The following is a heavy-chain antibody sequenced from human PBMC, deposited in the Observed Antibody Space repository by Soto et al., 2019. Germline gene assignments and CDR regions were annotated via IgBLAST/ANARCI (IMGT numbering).Heavy chain of an antibody. Sequence: QVQLVQSGAEVKKPGSSVKVSCXAXXGTFSSYTISWVRQAPGQGLEWMGRIIPILGIANYAQKFQGRVTITADKSTSTAYMELSSLRSEDTAVYYCASKKNGYCSGGSCYFGAFDIWGQGTMVTVSS. CDR2: IIPILGIA. CDR3: ASKKNGYCSGGSCYFGAFDI. V-gene: IGHV1-69*02. CDR1: XGTFSSYT. J-gene: IGHJ3*02. D-gene: IGHD2-15*01.